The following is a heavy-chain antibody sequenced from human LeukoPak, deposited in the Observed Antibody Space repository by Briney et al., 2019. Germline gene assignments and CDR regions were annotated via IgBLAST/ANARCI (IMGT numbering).Heavy chain of an antibody. CDR2: IYYSGST. V-gene: IGHV4-38-2*02. CDR1: GYSISSSYY. D-gene: IGHD2-2*01. CDR3: ASCPPVPAAIGDYYYMDV. J-gene: IGHJ6*03. Sequence: SETLSPTCTVSGYSISSSYYWGWIRQPPGKGLEWIGSIYYSGSTYYNPSLKRRVTISVDTSKNQFSLKLSSVTAADTAVYYCASCPPVPAAIGDYYYMDVWGKGTTVTISS.